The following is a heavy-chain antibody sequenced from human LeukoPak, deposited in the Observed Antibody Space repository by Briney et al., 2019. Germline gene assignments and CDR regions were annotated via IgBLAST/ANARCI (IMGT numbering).Heavy chain of an antibody. CDR3: AKDNDYGGNSGYNWFDP. CDR1: GFTFSSHW. CDR2: ISGSGGST. D-gene: IGHD4-23*01. J-gene: IGHJ5*02. V-gene: IGHV3-23*01. Sequence: GGSLRLSCAASGFTFSSHWMSWVRQASGKGLEWVSAISGSGGSTYYADSVKGRFTISRDNSKNTLYLQMNSLRAEDTAVYYCAKDNDYGGNSGYNWFDPWGQGTLVTVSS.